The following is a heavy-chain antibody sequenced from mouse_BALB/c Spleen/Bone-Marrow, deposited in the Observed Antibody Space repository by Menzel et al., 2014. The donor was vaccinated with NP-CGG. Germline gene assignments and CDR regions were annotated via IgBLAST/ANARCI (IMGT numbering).Heavy chain of an antibody. V-gene: IGHV1S22*01. D-gene: IGHD1-2*01. J-gene: IGHJ3*01. Sequence: LQQSGSELVRPGASVKLSCKASGYTFTSYWMHWVKQRPGQGLEWIGNIYPGSGSTNYVEKFKSKATLTVDTSSSTAYMQLSSLTSEDSAVYYCTSLRLPYWGQGTLVTVSA. CDR3: TSLRLPY. CDR2: IYPGSGST. CDR1: GYTFTSYW.